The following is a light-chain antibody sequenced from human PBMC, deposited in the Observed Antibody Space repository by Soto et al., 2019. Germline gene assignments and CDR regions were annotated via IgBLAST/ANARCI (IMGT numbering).Light chain of an antibody. Sequence: DIQMTQSPSTLSASVGDRVTITCRASQSVTSRLAWYQQKPGKAPKLLIYGASNLESGVPSRFSGNGTGTEYTLTISSLQPDDFATYYCQQYKSYSLTFGGGTTV. V-gene: IGKV1-5*01. CDR2: GAS. CDR3: QQYKSYSLT. CDR1: QSVTSR. J-gene: IGKJ4*02.